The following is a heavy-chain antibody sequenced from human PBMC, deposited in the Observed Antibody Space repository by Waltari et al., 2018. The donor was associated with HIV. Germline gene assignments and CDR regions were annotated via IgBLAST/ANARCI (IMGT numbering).Heavy chain of an antibody. V-gene: IGHV3-21*02. Sequence: EVQLVESGGGLVKPGGSLRLYCAASGFTFSAYSMSWVRQAPGEGLEWGSTISKSETHIYYADSVKGRFTISRDNARSALYLHMTDLTADDTAVYYCARGLSGRFDPWMDYWGQGSLVTVS. CDR3: ARGLSGRFDPWMDY. J-gene: IGHJ4*02. D-gene: IGHD1-26*01. CDR1: GFTFSAYS. CDR2: ISKSETHI.